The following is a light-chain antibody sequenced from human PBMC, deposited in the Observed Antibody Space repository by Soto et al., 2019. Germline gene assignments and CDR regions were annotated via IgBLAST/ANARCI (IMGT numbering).Light chain of an antibody. Sequence: QSALTQPASVSGSSGQSITVSCTGTGSDIGRYNYVSWYQQYPGQAPKLVIYEVTHRPSGISSRFSASKSGNTASLTISGLQADDEADYYCSSYASTSTAVFGTGTKVTVL. CDR2: EVT. J-gene: IGLJ1*01. CDR1: GSDIGRYNY. CDR3: SSYASTSTAV. V-gene: IGLV2-14*01.